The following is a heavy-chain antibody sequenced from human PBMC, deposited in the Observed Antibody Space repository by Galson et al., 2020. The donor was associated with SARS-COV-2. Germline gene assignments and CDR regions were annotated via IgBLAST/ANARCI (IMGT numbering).Heavy chain of an antibody. CDR1: GGPIRSNHYY. CDR3: ARHRNGCYDSTCYGPGWVDP. Sequence: SEPLSLTCTVSGGPIRSNHYYWGWIRQPPGKGLEWIAIIYYTGSTYYNPSLKSRVTITLDRSQNQFSLRLTSVTAADTAVDYCARHRNGCYDSTCYGPGWVDPWCQGTLVTVSS. D-gene: IGHD6-25*01. V-gene: IGHV4-39*07. J-gene: IGHJ5*02. CDR2: IYYTGST.